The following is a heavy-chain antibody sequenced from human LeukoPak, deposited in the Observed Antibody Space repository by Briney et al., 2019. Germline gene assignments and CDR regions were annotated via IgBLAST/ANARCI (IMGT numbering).Heavy chain of an antibody. D-gene: IGHD3-16*02. CDR1: GLTFSSYW. Sequence: GGALRLSCAASGLTFSSYWMSWVRQAPGKGLEWVANIKKDGSGKYYVDSVKGRFTISRDNAKNSLYLQMNSLRAEDTAVYYCARASIVWGSYRYSLDYWGQGTLVTVSS. J-gene: IGHJ4*02. CDR3: ARASIVWGSYRYSLDY. CDR2: IKKDGSGK. V-gene: IGHV3-7*01.